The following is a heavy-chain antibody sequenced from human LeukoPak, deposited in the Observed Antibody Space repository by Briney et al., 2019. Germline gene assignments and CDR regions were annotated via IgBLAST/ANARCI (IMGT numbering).Heavy chain of an antibody. V-gene: IGHV4-39*01. CDR1: GGSISSSSYY. CDR2: IYYSGST. D-gene: IGHD3-22*01. Sequence: SETLSLTCTVSGGSISSSSYYWGWIRQPPGKGLEWIGSIYYSGSTYYNPSLKSRVTISVDTSKNQFSQKLSSVTAADTAVYYCARFRDDTYYYDSSGYMGFDYWGQGTLVTVSS. CDR3: ARFRDDTYYYDSSGYMGFDY. J-gene: IGHJ4*02.